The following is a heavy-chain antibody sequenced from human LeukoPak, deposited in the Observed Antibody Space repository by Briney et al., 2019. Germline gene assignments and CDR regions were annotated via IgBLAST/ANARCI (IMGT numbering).Heavy chain of an antibody. CDR2: INHSGST. V-gene: IGHV4-34*01. CDR1: GESFSDYY. J-gene: IGHJ3*02. CDR3: ARGFRYFDWSMPKRADAFDI. Sequence: SETLSLTCAVYGESFSDYYWSWIRQPPGKGLGWIGEINHSGSTNYSPSLKSRVTISVNTSKNQFSLKLTSVTAADTAVYYCARGFRYFDWSMPKRADAFDIWGQGTMVTVSS. D-gene: IGHD3-9*01.